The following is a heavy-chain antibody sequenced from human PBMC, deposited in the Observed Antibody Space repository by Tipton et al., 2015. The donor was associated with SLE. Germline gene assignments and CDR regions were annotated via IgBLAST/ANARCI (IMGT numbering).Heavy chain of an antibody. CDR1: GGSISSGSYY. CDR2: IYYSGST. J-gene: IGHJ4*02. V-gene: IGHV4-61*01. D-gene: IGHD6-13*01. Sequence: TLSLTCTVSGGSISSGSYYWSWIRQPPGKGLEWIGYIYYSGSTNYNPSLKSRVTISVDTSKNQFSLKLSSVTAADTAVYYCARSAGYGSSWAHFDYWGQGTLVTVSS. CDR3: ARSAGYGSSWAHFDY.